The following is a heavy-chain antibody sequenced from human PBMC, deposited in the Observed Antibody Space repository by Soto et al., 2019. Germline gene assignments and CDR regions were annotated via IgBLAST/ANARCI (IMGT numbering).Heavy chain of an antibody. CDR1: GGSINSGGYY. Sequence: SETLSLTCTVSGGSINSGGYYWSWIRQLPGTGLEWIGYIYYTGSTSYNPSLKSRLSMAVDTSKNQFSLKLYSVTAADTAVYYCSIDRCSGGSCHYLDYWGQGTRVTVSS. V-gene: IGHV4-31*03. CDR3: SIDRCSGGSCHYLDY. J-gene: IGHJ4*02. D-gene: IGHD2-15*01. CDR2: IYYTGST.